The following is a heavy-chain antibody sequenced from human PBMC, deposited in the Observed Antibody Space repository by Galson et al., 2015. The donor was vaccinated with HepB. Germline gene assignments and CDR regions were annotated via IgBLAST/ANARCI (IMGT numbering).Heavy chain of an antibody. J-gene: IGHJ4*02. Sequence: SLRLSCAALGLTVTDNYMSWVRQVPGKGLECVSGFFRGGMTYYADSVKGRFTISRDTSKNTLYLQMNSLRADDTAVYYCARPALYCGGDCYSNIDHWGRGTLVTVSS. V-gene: IGHV3-53*01. CDR2: FFRGGMT. D-gene: IGHD2-21*02. CDR3: ARPALYCGGDCYSNIDH. CDR1: GLTVTDNY.